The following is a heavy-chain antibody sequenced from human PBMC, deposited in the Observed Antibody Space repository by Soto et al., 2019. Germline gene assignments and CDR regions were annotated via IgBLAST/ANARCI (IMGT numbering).Heavy chain of an antibody. D-gene: IGHD6-13*01. CDR2: ISSSGSTI. J-gene: IGHJ5*02. CDR1: GFTFSDYY. CDR3: ARDFRVDSSQTLKINWFDP. Sequence: PGGSLRLSCAASGFTFSDYYMSWIRQAPGKGLEWVSYISSSGSTIYYADSVKGRFTISRDNAKNSLYLQMNSLRAEDTAVYYCARDFRVDSSQTLKINWFDPWGQGTLVTVSS. V-gene: IGHV3-11*01.